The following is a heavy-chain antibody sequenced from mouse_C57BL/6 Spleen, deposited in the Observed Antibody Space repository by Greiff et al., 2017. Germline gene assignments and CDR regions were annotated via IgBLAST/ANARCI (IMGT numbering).Heavy chain of an antibody. D-gene: IGHD2-3*01. Sequence: QVQLQQSGAELVKPGASVKMSCKASGYTFTTYYIEWVKQNHGQSLEWIGKFHPYNDDTKYNDKFKGKATLTVEKSSSTGYLELSRLTSDDSAVYSGANFCDRYPYYYDYWGQGTTLTVSS. J-gene: IGHJ2*01. CDR1: GYTFTTYY. CDR3: ANFCDRYPYYYDY. V-gene: IGHV1-47*01. CDR2: FHPYNDDT.